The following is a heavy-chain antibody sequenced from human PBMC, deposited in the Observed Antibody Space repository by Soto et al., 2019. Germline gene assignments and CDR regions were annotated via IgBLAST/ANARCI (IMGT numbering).Heavy chain of an antibody. Sequence: PSETLSLTCTVSGGSISSHYWSWIRQPAGKGLEWIGRIYTSGSTNYNPSLKSRVTMSVDTSKNQFSLKLSSVTAADTAVYYCARDSKRWIQFKDAFDIWGQGTMVTVSS. V-gene: IGHV4-4*07. D-gene: IGHD5-18*01. CDR1: GGSISSHY. J-gene: IGHJ3*02. CDR3: ARDSKRWIQFKDAFDI. CDR2: IYTSGST.